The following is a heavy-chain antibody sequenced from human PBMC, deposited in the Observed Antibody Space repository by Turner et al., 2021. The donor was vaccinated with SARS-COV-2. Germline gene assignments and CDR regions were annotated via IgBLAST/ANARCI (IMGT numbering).Heavy chain of an antibody. J-gene: IGHJ4*02. Sequence: QVQLVQVRAEVKMPGASVKLSCNPSGYTGTGYYRHWVRQAPGQELEWMGCINPNSGCTTYAQKFQVRVTMTRDTSIRTVYMELSRLRSDDASLYYCARGPAVFGVVIMGYWGQGTLVTVSS. V-gene: IGHV1-2*02. CDR1: GYTGTGYY. CDR2: INPNSGCT. CDR3: ARGPAVFGVVIMGY. D-gene: IGHD3-3*01.